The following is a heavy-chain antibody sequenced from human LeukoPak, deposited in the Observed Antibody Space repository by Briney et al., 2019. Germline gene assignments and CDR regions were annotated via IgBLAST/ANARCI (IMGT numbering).Heavy chain of an antibody. Sequence: WETLCLTCAASGVSVSSNYLSWVRQPPGKGLEWVAYISWAGSTNYNPSVKGRVTIYVDTSKNQFSLKVSSVTAADTAVYYFARHPAARPYDYSGKGTLVTVSS. CDR3: ARHPAARPYDY. V-gene: IGHV4-59*08. CDR2: ISWAGST. CDR1: GVSVSSNY. J-gene: IGHJ4*02.